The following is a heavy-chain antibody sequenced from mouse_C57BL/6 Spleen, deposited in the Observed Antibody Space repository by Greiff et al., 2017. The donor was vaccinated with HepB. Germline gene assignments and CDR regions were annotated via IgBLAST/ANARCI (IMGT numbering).Heavy chain of an antibody. D-gene: IGHD1-3*01. J-gene: IGHJ3*01. Sequence: VQLQQSGAELVMPGASVKLSCKASGYTFTSYWMHWVKQRPGQGLEWIGEIDPSDSYTNYNQKFKGKSTLTVDKSSSTAYMQLSSLTSEDSAVYYCARTGLEWFAYWGQGTLVTVSA. CDR2: IDPSDSYT. CDR1: GYTFTSYW. CDR3: ARTGLEWFAY. V-gene: IGHV1-69*01.